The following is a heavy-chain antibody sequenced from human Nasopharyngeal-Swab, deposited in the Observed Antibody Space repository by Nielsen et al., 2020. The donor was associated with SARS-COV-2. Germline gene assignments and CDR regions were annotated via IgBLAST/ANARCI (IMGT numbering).Heavy chain of an antibody. CDR2: IYYSGST. Sequence: WSRLPHGKGMAWIGSIYYSGSTYSTAPLKSRVTISVDTSKNQFPLKLSSVTAADTAVYYCARLSGLFDYWSQGTLVTVSS. CDR3: ARLSGLFDY. J-gene: IGHJ4*02. V-gene: IGHV4-39*01. D-gene: IGHD6-19*01.